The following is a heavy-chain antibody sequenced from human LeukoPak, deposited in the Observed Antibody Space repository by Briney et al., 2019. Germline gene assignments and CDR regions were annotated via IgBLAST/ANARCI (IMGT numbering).Heavy chain of an antibody. CDR3: ARGDFVTMVRGVRADYTLDY. V-gene: IGHV1-18*01. J-gene: IGHJ4*02. Sequence: ASVKVSCKASGYTFTSYGISWVRQAPGQGLEWMGWISAYNGNTNYAQKLQGRVTMTTDTSTSTAYMELRSLRSDDTAVYYCARGDFVTMVRGVRADYTLDYWGQGTLVTVSP. CDR1: GYTFTSYG. CDR2: ISAYNGNT. D-gene: IGHD3-10*01.